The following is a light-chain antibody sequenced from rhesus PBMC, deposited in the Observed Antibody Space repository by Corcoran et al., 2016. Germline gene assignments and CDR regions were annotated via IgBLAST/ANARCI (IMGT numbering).Light chain of an antibody. V-gene: IGKV1-37*01. Sequence: DIQMTQSPSSLSASVGDRITSTCRASQDINRHLVWYQQKAGKAPKPLFYFASNLESAVPSRLTGCGSGTDFTLTIASLQPADFATYHSHQYSRAPFTFGPGTKL. CDR1: QDINRH. CDR3: HQYSRAPFT. J-gene: IGKJ3*01. CDR2: FAS.